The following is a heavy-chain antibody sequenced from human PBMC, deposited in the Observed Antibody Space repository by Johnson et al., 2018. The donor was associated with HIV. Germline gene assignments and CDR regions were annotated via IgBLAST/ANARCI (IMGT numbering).Heavy chain of an antibody. Sequence: QVQLVESGGGLVQPGGSLRLSCAASGFTFSSYAMHWVRQAPGKGLEWVAFIRFDGSNKYYADSVKGRLIMSRDNSKNTLYVEMDSLRAEDTAVYYCVKARGGYWGDDFDIWGQGTMVTVSS. D-gene: IGHD2-8*02. V-gene: IGHV3-30*02. J-gene: IGHJ3*02. CDR1: GFTFSSYA. CDR2: IRFDGSNK. CDR3: VKARGGYWGDDFDI.